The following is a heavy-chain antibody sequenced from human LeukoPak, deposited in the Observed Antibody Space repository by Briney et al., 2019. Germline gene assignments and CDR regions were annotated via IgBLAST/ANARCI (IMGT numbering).Heavy chain of an antibody. D-gene: IGHD5-12*01. J-gene: IGHJ3*02. CDR1: GFTFDDYA. V-gene: IGHV3-9*01. Sequence: PGRSLRLSCAASGFTFDDYAMHWVRQAPGKGLEWVSGISWNSGSIGYADSVKGRFTISRDNAKNSLYLQMNSLRAEDTALYYCAKGDSGYDVLVVGAFDIWGQGTMVTVSS. CDR3: AKGDSGYDVLVVGAFDI. CDR2: ISWNSGSI.